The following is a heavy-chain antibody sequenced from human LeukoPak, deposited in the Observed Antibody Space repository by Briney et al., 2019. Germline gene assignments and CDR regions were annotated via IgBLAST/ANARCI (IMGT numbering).Heavy chain of an antibody. J-gene: IGHJ4*02. CDR2: ISSSSSYI. CDR3: ARSWELRGQLGY. D-gene: IGHD1-26*01. V-gene: IGHV3-21*01. Sequence: GGSLRLSCAASGFTFSSYSMNCVRQAPGKGLEWVSSISSSSSYIYYADSVKGRFTISRDNAKNTVYLQMNSLRAEDTAVYYCARSWELRGQLGYWGQGTLVTVSS. CDR1: GFTFSSYS.